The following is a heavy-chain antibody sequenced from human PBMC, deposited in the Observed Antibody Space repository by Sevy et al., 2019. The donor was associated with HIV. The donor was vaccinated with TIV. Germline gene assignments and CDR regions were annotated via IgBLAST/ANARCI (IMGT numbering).Heavy chain of an antibody. J-gene: IGHJ4*02. Sequence: GGSLRLSCAASGFPFIDYAMHWVRQAPGKGLEWVAFIRYDANTKYYADSVRGRFTISRDNSKNTLYVQMLSLRKDDTAVYYCVKDICSSASCSGFYFDYWGQGILVTVSS. D-gene: IGHD2-2*01. CDR2: IRYDANTK. V-gene: IGHV3-30*02. CDR1: GFPFIDYA. CDR3: VKDICSSASCSGFYFDY.